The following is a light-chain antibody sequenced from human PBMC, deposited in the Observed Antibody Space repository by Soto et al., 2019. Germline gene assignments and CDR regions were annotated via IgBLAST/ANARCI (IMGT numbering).Light chain of an antibody. CDR3: QQYYHSPRT. J-gene: IGKJ1*01. Sequence: ESVLTQSPGTLSLSPGERATISCRASQRVSSRYFAWFQQRPGQVPRLLIFGSSSRAPGIPDRFSGSGSGTDFTLTISRLEPEDFGVYYCQQYYHSPRTFGQGTKV. V-gene: IGKV3-20*01. CDR1: QRVSSRY. CDR2: GSS.